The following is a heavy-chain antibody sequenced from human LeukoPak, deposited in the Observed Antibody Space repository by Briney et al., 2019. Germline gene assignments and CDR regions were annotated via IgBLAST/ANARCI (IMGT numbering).Heavy chain of an antibody. Sequence: PSETLSLTCTVSGGSISSYYWSWIRQPPGKGLEWIGYAYYSVSTNYNPSLKSRVTISVDTSKNQFSLKLSSVTAADTAVYYCARYIQLWSPSGYYYYMDVWGKGTTVTVSS. D-gene: IGHD5-18*01. CDR1: GGSISSYY. CDR2: AYYSVST. V-gene: IGHV4-59*01. CDR3: ARYIQLWSPSGYYYYMDV. J-gene: IGHJ6*03.